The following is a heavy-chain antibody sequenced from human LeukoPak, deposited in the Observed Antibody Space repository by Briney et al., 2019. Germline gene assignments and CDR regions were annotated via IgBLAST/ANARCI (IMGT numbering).Heavy chain of an antibody. CDR1: GGSISSYY. Sequence: PSETLSLTCTVSGGSISSYYWSWIRQPPGKGLEWIGYIYYSGSTNYNPPLKSRVTISVDTSKNQFSLRLSSVTAADTAVYYCARHYADYADPYTFDIWGQGTMVTVSS. D-gene: IGHD4-17*01. CDR2: IYYSGST. CDR3: ARHYADYADPYTFDI. J-gene: IGHJ3*02. V-gene: IGHV4-59*08.